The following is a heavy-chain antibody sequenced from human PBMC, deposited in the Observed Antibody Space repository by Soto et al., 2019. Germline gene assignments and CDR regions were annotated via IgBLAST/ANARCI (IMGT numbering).Heavy chain of an antibody. Sequence: GGSLRLSCAASGFTFSNYEINWVRQAPGKGLEWVSYIHSTGNFIHYADSVKGRFTISRDDAKNSVYLQMSSLRAEDTALYYCAREDIPADGPFDYWGPGILVTVSS. CDR1: GFTFSNYE. CDR3: AREDIPADGPFDY. V-gene: IGHV3-48*03. CDR2: IHSTGNFI. D-gene: IGHD6-13*01. J-gene: IGHJ4*02.